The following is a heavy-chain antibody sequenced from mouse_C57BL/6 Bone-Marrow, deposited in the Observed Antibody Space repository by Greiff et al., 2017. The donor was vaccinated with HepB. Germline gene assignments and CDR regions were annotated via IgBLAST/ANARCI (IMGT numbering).Heavy chain of an antibody. CDR2: ISNGGGST. V-gene: IGHV5-12*01. J-gene: IGHJ2*01. CDR3: ARRGSYYFDY. Sequence: EVKLQESGGGLVQPGGSLKLSCAASGFTFSDYYMYWVRQTPEKRLEWVAYISNGGGSTYYPDTVKGRFTISRDNAKNTLYLQMSRLKSEDTAMYYCARRGSYYFDYWGQGTTLTVSS. CDR1: GFTFSDYY.